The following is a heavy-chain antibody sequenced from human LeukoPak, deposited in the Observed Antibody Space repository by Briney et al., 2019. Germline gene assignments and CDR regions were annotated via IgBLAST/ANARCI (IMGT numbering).Heavy chain of an antibody. CDR2: MNPNSGNT. D-gene: IGHD6-13*01. V-gene: IGHV1-8*02. Sequence: ASVKVSCKASGYTFTGYYMNWVRQAAGHGLEWMGWMNPNSGNTGYAQTFQGRVTMTRNTSITTAYMELSSLRSEDAAVYYCARGGGTYSTSPHFDYWGQGTLVTVSS. CDR3: ARGGGTYSTSPHFDY. CDR1: GYTFTGYY. J-gene: IGHJ4*02.